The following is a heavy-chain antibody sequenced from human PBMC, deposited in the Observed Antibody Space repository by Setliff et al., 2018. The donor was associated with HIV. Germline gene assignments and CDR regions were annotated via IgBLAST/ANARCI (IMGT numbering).Heavy chain of an antibody. CDR2: IFSNDEK. Sequence: SGPTLVNPTETLTLTCTVSGFSLSNARMSVSWIRQPPGKALEWLAHIFSNDEKSYNTSLKSRLTISRDTSKNQVVLTLTNMDPVDTATYYCARITRYSGYTGFFDYWGQGTLVTVSS. V-gene: IGHV2-26*01. D-gene: IGHD5-12*01. CDR1: GFSLSNARMS. CDR3: ARITRYSGYTGFFDY. J-gene: IGHJ4*02.